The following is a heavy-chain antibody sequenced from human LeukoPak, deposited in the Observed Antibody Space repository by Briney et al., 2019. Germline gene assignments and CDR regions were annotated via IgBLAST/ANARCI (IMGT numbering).Heavy chain of an antibody. D-gene: IGHD5-12*01. Sequence: PSETLSLTCTVSGGSISSSSYYWGWIRQPPGKGLEWIGSIYYSGSTYYNPSLKSRVTISVDTSKNQFSLKLSSVTAADTAVYYCARQGGYDSNYGEYYFDYWGQGTLVTVSS. CDR3: ARQGGYDSNYGEYYFDY. CDR2: IYYSGST. J-gene: IGHJ4*02. CDR1: GGSISSSSYY. V-gene: IGHV4-39*01.